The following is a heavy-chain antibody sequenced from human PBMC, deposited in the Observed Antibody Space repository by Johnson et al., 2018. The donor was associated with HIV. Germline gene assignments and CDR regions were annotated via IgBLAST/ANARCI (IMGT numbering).Heavy chain of an antibody. J-gene: IGHJ3*02. V-gene: IGHV3-66*01. CDR3: ARGGEYSSSLYAFDI. CDR2: IYSGGST. Sequence: VQLVESGGGLVQPGGSLRLSCAASGFTVSGNYMSWVRQAPGKGLEWVSVIYSGGSTYYADSVKGRFTIPRDNAKNTLYLQMNSLRAEDTAVYYGARGGEYSSSLYAFDIWGQGTMVTVSS. D-gene: IGHD6-13*01. CDR1: GFTVSGNY.